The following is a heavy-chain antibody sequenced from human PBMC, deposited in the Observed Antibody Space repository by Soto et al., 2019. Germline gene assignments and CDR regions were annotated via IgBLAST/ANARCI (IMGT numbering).Heavy chain of an antibody. Sequence: SQTLSLTCAISGDSVSSNSAAWNWIRQSPSRGLEWLGRTYYRSKWYNDYAVSVKSRITINPDTSKNQFSLQLNPVTPEDTAVYYCARDLSRRRRAYSGYDRYYYYYMDVWGKGTTVTVSS. V-gene: IGHV6-1*01. CDR3: ARDLSRRRRAYSGYDRYYYYYMDV. D-gene: IGHD5-12*01. CDR1: GDSVSSNSAA. J-gene: IGHJ6*03. CDR2: TYYRSKWYN.